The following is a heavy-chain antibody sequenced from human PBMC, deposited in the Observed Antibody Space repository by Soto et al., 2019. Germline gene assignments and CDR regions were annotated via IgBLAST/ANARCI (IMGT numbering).Heavy chain of an antibody. CDR2: IYYSGST. Sequence: SETLSLTCTVSGGSISSGDYYWSWIRQPPGKGLEWIGYIYYSGSTYYNPSLKSRVTISVDTSKNQFSLKLSSVTAADTAVYYCAREHYYDSSGSFWFDPWGQGTLVTVS. J-gene: IGHJ5*02. V-gene: IGHV4-30-4*01. D-gene: IGHD3-22*01. CDR1: GGSISSGDYY. CDR3: AREHYYDSSGSFWFDP.